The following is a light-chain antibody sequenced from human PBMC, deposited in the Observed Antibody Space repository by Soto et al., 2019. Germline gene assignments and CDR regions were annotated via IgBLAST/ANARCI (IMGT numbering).Light chain of an antibody. CDR2: GAS. J-gene: IGKJ1*01. CDR3: QQYNNWWT. CDR1: QSVSSN. Sequence: EIVMTQSPATLSVSPGERATLSCRASQSVSSNLAWYQQKPGQAPRLLIYGASTRATGIPARFSGSGSGTEFPLTISSLQSEYFAVYYCQQYNNWWTFGQGTKVEIK. V-gene: IGKV3-15*01.